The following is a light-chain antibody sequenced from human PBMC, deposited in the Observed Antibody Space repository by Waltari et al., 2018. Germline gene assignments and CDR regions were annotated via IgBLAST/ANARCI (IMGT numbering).Light chain of an antibody. Sequence: EIVMTQTPLSLPVTPGEPASISCRSSQSLLDSDDGDTYLDWYLQKPGQPPQLLLDMISYRPAGVPDRFSGSGSGTEFTLRISGVEAEDAGVYYCMQRIEFPYTFGQGTTLEIK. CDR2: MIS. J-gene: IGKJ2*01. V-gene: IGKV2-40*01. CDR3: MQRIEFPYT. CDR1: QSLLDSDDGDTY.